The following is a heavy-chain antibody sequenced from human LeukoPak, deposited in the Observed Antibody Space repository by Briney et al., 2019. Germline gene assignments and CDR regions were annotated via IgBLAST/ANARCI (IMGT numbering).Heavy chain of an antibody. CDR1: GYTFTSYG. J-gene: IGHJ4*02. CDR2: ISAYNGNT. CDR3: ARRAGEYSHPYDY. V-gene: IGHV1-18*01. D-gene: IGHD4-17*01. Sequence: ASVKVSCKASGYTFTSYGMSWVRQAPGQRLEWMGWISAYNGNTNYAQKLQGRVTMTTDTSTSTAYMELRSLRAEDTAVYYCARRAGEYSHPYDYWGQGTLVTVSS.